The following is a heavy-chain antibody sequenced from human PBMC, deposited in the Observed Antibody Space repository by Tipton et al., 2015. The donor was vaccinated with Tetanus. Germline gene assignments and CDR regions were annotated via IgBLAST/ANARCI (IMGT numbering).Heavy chain of an antibody. J-gene: IGHJ4*02. CDR2: ISYDGNNK. V-gene: IGHV3-30*18. Sequence: SLRLSCAASGFSFSSYGMHWVRQAPGKGLEWVAGISYDGNNKYYADSVKGRFTISRDNSKNTLYLQMNSLRAEDTAIYYCAKDVHWGFEELMGHFDNWGQGTLVTVSS. CDR3: AKDVHWGFEELMGHFDN. CDR1: GFSFSSYG. D-gene: IGHD3-10*01.